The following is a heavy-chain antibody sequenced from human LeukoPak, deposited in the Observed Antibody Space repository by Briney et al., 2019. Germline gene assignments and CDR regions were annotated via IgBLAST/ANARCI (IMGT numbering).Heavy chain of an antibody. D-gene: IGHD2-21*02. CDR1: GFTFSSYA. CDR2: ISGSGGST. CDR3: AKDFGYCGGDCYSVGPRYFDY. V-gene: IGHV3-23*01. J-gene: IGHJ4*02. Sequence: GGSLRLSCAASGFTFSSYAMSWVRQAPGKGLEWVSAISGSGGSTYYADSVKGRFTISRDNSKNTLYLQMNSLRAEDTAVYYCAKDFGYCGGDCYSVGPRYFDYWGQGTLVTVSS.